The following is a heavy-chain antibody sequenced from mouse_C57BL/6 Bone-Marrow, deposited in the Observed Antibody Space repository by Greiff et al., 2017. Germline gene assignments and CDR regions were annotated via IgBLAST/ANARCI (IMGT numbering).Heavy chain of an antibody. V-gene: IGHV14-2*01. J-gene: IGHJ1*03. CDR3: ARSLLSSWYVDV. D-gene: IGHD6-2*01. CDR2: IDPEDGDT. CDR1: GFNIKDYY. Sequence: VQLQQSGAELVKPGASVKLSCTASGFNIKDYYMHWVKQRTEQGLEWIGRIDPEDGDTKYAPTFQGKATITADTSSNTAYLQLSSLTSEDTAVYYCARSLLSSWYVDVWGTGTTVTVSS.